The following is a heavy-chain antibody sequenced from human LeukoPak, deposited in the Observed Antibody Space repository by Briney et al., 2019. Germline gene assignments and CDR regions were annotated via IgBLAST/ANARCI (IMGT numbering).Heavy chain of an antibody. CDR2: INPNSGGT. CDR3: ARVSYASYCSGGSCYPETIDY. D-gene: IGHD2-15*01. J-gene: IGHJ4*02. V-gene: IGHV1-2*02. Sequence: ASVKVSCKASGYTFTGYYVHWVRQAPGQGLEWMGWINPNSGGTNYAQKFQGRVTMTRDTSISTAYMELSRLRSDDTAVYYCARVSYASYCSGGSCYPETIDYWGQGTLVTVSS. CDR1: GYTFTGYY.